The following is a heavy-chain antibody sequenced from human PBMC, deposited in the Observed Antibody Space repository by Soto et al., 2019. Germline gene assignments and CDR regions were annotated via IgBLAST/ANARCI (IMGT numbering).Heavy chain of an antibody. CDR3: ARVVQMTMIVGAAFDI. J-gene: IGHJ3*02. D-gene: IGHD3-22*01. Sequence: SVKVSCKASGGTFSSYAISWVRQAPGQGLEWMGGIIPIFGTASYAQKFQGRVTITAGESTSTAYMELSSLRSEDTAVYYCARVVQMTMIVGAAFDIWGQGTKCTVS. CDR2: IIPIFGTA. CDR1: GGTFSSYA. V-gene: IGHV1-69*13.